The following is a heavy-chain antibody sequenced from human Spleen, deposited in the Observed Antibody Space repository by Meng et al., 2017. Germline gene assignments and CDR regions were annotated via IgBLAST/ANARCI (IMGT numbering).Heavy chain of an antibody. CDR3: ARGYAYSSGWYEPDF. CDR2: ISTSGTVT. V-gene: IGHV3-11*01. Sequence: GGSLRLSCAASGFTFNDYYMSWIRQAPGKGLEWLSYISTSGTVTYYADSVRGRFTISRDNADKSVYLQMNSLRVDDTATYYCARGYAYSSGWYEPDFWGQGGLVTVSS. CDR1: GFTFNDYY. J-gene: IGHJ4*02. D-gene: IGHD6-19*01.